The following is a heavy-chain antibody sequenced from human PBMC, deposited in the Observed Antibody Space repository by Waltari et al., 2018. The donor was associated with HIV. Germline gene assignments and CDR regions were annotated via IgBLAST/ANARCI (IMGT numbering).Heavy chain of an antibody. Sequence: EVQLVASGGGLVQPGGSLCLSRGALGSPFSTSWMHWVRQAPGKGLVWVSRIYTDGGTASYADSVKGRFTISRDNAKNTLYLQMNSLRAEDTAVYYCARRHSSVGILDSWGQGTLVTVSS. CDR3: ARRHSSVGILDS. CDR1: GSPFSTSW. CDR2: IYTDGGTA. V-gene: IGHV3-74*01. D-gene: IGHD6-19*01. J-gene: IGHJ4*02.